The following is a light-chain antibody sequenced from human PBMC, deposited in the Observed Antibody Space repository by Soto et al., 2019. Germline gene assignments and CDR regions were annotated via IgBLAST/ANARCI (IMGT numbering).Light chain of an antibody. J-gene: IGLJ1*01. CDR1: SSNIGAGYD. CDR3: QAYDSSLSGYV. CDR2: GNN. V-gene: IGLV1-40*01. Sequence: QSVLTQPPSVSGAPGQRVTISYTGSSSNIGAGYDVHWYQQLPGTAPKVLIYGNNNRPSGVPDRISGSKSGTSASLAITGLQAADEADYYCQAYDSSLSGYVFGTGTKLTVL.